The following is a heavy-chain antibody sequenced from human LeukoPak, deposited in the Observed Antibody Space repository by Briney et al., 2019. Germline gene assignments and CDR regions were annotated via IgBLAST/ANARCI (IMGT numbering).Heavy chain of an antibody. Sequence: GGSLRLSCAASGFTFSGYAMSWVRQAPGKGLEWVSAISGSGGSTYYADSVKGRFTISRDNAKNSLYLQMNSLRAEDTAVYYCARDGRYGDYFFDYWGQGTLVTVSS. CDR2: ISGSGGST. V-gene: IGHV3-23*01. J-gene: IGHJ4*02. CDR3: ARDGRYGDYFFDY. D-gene: IGHD4-17*01. CDR1: GFTFSGYA.